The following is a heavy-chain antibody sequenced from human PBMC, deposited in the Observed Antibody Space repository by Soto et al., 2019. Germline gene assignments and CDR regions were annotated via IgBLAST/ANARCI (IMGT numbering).Heavy chain of an antibody. V-gene: IGHV5-51*01. J-gene: IGHJ6*02. D-gene: IGHD1-7*01. CDR1: GYSFTSYW. Sequence: GSSRKISCQGSGYSFTSYWIGWVRQMPGKGLEWMGIIYPGDSDTRYSPSFQGQVTISADKSISTAYLQWSSLKASDTAMYYCARHLTELYYYYGMDVWGQGTTVTVSS. CDR3: ARHLTELYYYYGMDV. CDR2: IYPGDSDT.